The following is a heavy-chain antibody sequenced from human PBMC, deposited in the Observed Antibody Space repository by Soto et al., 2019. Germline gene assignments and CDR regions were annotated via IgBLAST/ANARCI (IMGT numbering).Heavy chain of an antibody. V-gene: IGHV4-4*02. CDR2: AHHSGRT. J-gene: IGHJ4*02. CDR1: GDSMSSSNW. D-gene: IGHD6-6*01. Sequence: SETLSLTCTVSGDSMSSSNWWNWVRQPPGKGLEWIGEAHHSGRTNYNPSLKSRVTISVDRSQNLFSLRLASVTAADTAVYYCASGGSSLNFDSWGQGTLVTVSS. CDR3: ASGGSSLNFDS.